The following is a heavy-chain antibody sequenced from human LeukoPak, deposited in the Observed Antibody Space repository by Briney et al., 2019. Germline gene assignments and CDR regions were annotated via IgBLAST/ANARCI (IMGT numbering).Heavy chain of an antibody. CDR1: GGSISRSTYY. D-gene: IGHD3-22*01. CDR2: INYSGTT. J-gene: IGHJ4*02. V-gene: IGHV4-39*07. CDR3: ARGGDYYDSSGYYYSDY. Sequence: SETLSLTCSVSGGSISRSTYYWGWIRQPPGKGLEWIATINYSGTTHYIPSLNSRVTISADTSNNQFSLKVKSVTAADTAVYYRARGGDYYDSSGYYYSDYWGQGTLVTVSS.